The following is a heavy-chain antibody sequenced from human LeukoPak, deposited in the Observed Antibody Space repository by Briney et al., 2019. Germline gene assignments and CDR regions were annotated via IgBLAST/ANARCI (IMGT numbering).Heavy chain of an antibody. Sequence: GGSLRLSCAASGFTFSSYWMHWVRQAPGKGLGWVSRIKSDGSSTSYADSVKGRFTISRDNAKNTLYLQMNSLRAEDTAVYYCARDLNWDLFDYWGQGTLVTVSS. CDR1: GFTFSSYW. CDR3: ARDLNWDLFDY. J-gene: IGHJ4*02. CDR2: IKSDGSST. V-gene: IGHV3-74*01. D-gene: IGHD1-1*01.